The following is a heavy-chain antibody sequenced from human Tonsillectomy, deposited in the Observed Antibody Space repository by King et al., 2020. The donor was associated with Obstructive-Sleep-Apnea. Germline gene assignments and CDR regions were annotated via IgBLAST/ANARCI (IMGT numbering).Heavy chain of an antibody. V-gene: IGHV1-18*01. CDR3: ARGGYSSGYVGYFDF. CDR2: IIAYTGNT. CDR1: GYSFIYDG. J-gene: IGHJ4*02. D-gene: IGHD2-8*02. Sequence: QLVQSGAEVKEPGASVKVSCKTSGYSFIYDGVAWVRQAPGQGLEWMGWIIAYTGNTNYEQDFQGRVTVTTDTSTSTAYMELRGLRSDDTAMYYCARGGYSSGYVGYFDFWGQGTLVTVSS.